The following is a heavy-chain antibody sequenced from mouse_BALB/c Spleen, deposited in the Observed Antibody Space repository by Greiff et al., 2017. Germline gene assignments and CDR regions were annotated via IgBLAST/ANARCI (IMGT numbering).Heavy chain of an antibody. CDR2: IYPGDGDT. V-gene: IGHV1-80*01. Sequence: VQLQQSGAELVRPGSSVKISCKASGYAFSSYWMNWVKQRPGQGLEWIGQIYPGDGDTNYNGKFKGKATLTADKSSSTAYMQLSSLTSEDSAVYFCARDYYGSRGYFDYWGQGTTLTVSA. D-gene: IGHD1-1*01. CDR1: GYAFSSYW. CDR3: ARDYYGSRGYFDY. J-gene: IGHJ2*01.